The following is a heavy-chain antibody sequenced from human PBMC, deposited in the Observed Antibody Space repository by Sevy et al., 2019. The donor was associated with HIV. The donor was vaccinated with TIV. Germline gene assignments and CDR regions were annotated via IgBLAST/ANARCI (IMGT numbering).Heavy chain of an antibody. J-gene: IGHJ2*01. Sequence: ASVKVSCKASGYTFTSYGISWVRQAPGQGLEWMGWISAYNGNTNYAQMLQGRVTMTTDTSTSTAYMELRSLRSDDTAVYYCARSTERDFWSGYSYWYFDLWGRGTLVTVSS. CDR2: ISAYNGNT. V-gene: IGHV1-18*01. CDR1: GYTFTSYG. CDR3: ARSTERDFWSGYSYWYFDL. D-gene: IGHD3-3*01.